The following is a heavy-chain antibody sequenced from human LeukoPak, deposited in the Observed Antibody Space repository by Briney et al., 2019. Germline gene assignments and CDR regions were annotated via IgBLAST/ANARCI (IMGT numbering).Heavy chain of an antibody. CDR2: INAGNGNT. CDR1: GYTFTSYA. Sequence: GASVKVSCKASGYTFTSYAMDWVRQAPGQRLEWMGWINAGNGNTKYSQKFQGRVTITRDTSASTAYMELSSLRSEDTAVYYCARSKDLDWLSSYYYYGMDVWGQGTTVTVSS. V-gene: IGHV1-3*01. J-gene: IGHJ6*02. CDR3: ARSKDLDWLSSYYYYGMDV. D-gene: IGHD3-9*01.